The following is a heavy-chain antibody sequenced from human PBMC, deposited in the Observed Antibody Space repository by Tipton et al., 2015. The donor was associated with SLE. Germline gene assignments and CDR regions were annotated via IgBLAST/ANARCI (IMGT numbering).Heavy chain of an antibody. Sequence: QLVQSGAEVKKPGSSVKVSCKASGGSFSSYAISWVRQAPGQGLEWMGGIIPIFGTANYAQKFQGRVTITTDESTSTAYMELSSLRSEDTAVYYCASSTANWNDVYFDYWGQGTLGTVAS. CDR2: IIPIFGTA. CDR1: GGSFSSYA. J-gene: IGHJ4*02. D-gene: IGHD1-1*01. CDR3: ASSTANWNDVYFDY. V-gene: IGHV1-69*05.